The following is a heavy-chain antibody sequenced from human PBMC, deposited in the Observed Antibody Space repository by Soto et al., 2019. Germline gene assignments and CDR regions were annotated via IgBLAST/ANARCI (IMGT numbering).Heavy chain of an antibody. Sequence: EVQLLESGGGLVQPGGSLRLSCAASGFTFSSYAMSWVRQAPGKGLEWVSAISGSGGSTYYADSVKGRFTISRDNSKNTLYLQMNSLRAEDTAVYYCAKGVWSGYSGGRYYFDYWGQGTLVTVSS. CDR2: ISGSGGST. D-gene: IGHD3-3*01. J-gene: IGHJ4*02. CDR1: GFTFSSYA. V-gene: IGHV3-23*01. CDR3: AKGVWSGYSGGRYYFDY.